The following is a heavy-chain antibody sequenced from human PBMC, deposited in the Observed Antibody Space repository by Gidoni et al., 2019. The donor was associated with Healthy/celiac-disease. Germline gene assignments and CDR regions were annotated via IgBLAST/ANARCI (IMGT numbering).Heavy chain of an antibody. Sequence: EVQLVESGGGLAQPGRSLRLSCEGSGLPFDEYAMHWVRQAPGKGLEWVSGINWNSGRIGYGDSVRGRFTISRDNARNSLYLQMHSLTAEDTALYYCAKDKDLYYDTTPDYFDFWGQGTLVTVSS. CDR2: INWNSGRI. D-gene: IGHD3-22*01. J-gene: IGHJ4*02. CDR3: AKDKDLYYDTTPDYFDF. V-gene: IGHV3-9*01. CDR1: GLPFDEYA.